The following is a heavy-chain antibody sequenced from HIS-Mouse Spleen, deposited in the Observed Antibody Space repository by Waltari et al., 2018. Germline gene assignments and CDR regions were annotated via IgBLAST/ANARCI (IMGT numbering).Heavy chain of an antibody. D-gene: IGHD7-27*01. J-gene: IGHJ2*01. CDR2: IYYSGST. CDR3: ARSRTGGWYFDL. CDR1: GGSISSSSHY. Sequence: QLQLQESGPGLVKPSETLSLTCTVSGGSISSSSHYWGWNRQPPGKGLEWIGSIYYSGSTYYNPSLKSRVTISVDTSKNQFSLKLSSVTAADTAVYYCARSRTGGWYFDLWGRGTLVTVSS. V-gene: IGHV4-39*07.